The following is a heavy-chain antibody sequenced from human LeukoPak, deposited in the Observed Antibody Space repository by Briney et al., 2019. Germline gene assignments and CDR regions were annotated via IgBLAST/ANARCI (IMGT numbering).Heavy chain of an antibody. D-gene: IGHD6-13*01. CDR2: IYYTGTT. CDR3: ASTGYSSSWYEGQIDY. J-gene: IGHJ4*02. Sequence: WVRQAPGKNLEWLGSIYYTGTTHYNPSLKSRVTISVDTSKNQFSLKLTSVTAADTAVYYCASTGYSSSWYEGQIDYWGQGTLVTVSS. V-gene: IGHV4-39*07.